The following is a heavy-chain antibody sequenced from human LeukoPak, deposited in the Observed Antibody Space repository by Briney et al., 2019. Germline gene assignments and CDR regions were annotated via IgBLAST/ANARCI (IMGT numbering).Heavy chain of an antibody. V-gene: IGHV3-30-3*01. CDR3: AKGTWYGNTLYYFDY. J-gene: IGHJ4*02. Sequence: GGSLRLSCAASGFTFSSYAMHWVRQAPGKGLEWVAVISSDGSNKYYADSVKGRFTISRDNSKNTLYLQMNSLRAEDTAVYYCAKGTWYGNTLYYFDYWGQGTLVTVSS. CDR2: ISSDGSNK. D-gene: IGHD2/OR15-2a*01. CDR1: GFTFSSYA.